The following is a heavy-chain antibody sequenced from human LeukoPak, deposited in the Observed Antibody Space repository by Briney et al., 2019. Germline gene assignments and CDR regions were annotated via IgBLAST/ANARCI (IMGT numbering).Heavy chain of an antibody. CDR3: ARDVSDYYDSSGYWSFDY. V-gene: IGHV3-21*01. CDR1: GCTFSSYS. D-gene: IGHD3-22*01. CDR2: ISSSSSYI. Sequence: GGSLRLSCAASGCTFSSYSMNWVRQAPGKGLEWVSSISSSSSYIYYADSVKGRFTISRDNAKNSLYLQMTSLRAEDTAVYYCARDVSDYYDSSGYWSFDYWGQGTLDTVSS. J-gene: IGHJ4*02.